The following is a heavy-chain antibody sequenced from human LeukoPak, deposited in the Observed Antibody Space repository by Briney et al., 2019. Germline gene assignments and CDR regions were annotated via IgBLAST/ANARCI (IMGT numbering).Heavy chain of an antibody. V-gene: IGHV4-39*07. CDR1: GGSINSSSYY. Sequence: SETLSLTCTVSGGSINSSSYYWGWIRQSPGKGLEWIGSVYFSGTTYYNPSLKSRVTISVDTSKNQFSLKLSSVTAADTAVYYCARGPGIAAAFDYWGQGTLVTVSS. J-gene: IGHJ4*02. D-gene: IGHD6-13*01. CDR2: VYFSGTT. CDR3: ARGPGIAAAFDY.